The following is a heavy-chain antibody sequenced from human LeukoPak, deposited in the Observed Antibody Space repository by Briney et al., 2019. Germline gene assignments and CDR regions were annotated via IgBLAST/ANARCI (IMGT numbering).Heavy chain of an antibody. CDR1: GGSVNSGAYY. V-gene: IGHV4-31*03. J-gene: IGHJ3*02. D-gene: IGHD3-22*01. CDR2: IFYRGST. Sequence: SQTLSLTCTVSGGSVNSGAYYWSWIRQHPGKGLEWIGYIFYRGSTLYNPSLKSRVTISVDTSKNQFSLKLNSVTAADTAVYYCARVHYYDNTGYYFHIWGQGTMVTVSS. CDR3: ARVHYYDNTGYYFHI.